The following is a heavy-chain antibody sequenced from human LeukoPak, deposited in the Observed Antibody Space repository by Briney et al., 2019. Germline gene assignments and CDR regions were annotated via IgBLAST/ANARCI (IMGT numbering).Heavy chain of an antibody. V-gene: IGHV3-30-3*01. CDR3: ARDPSSWYFDY. J-gene: IGHJ4*02. D-gene: IGHD6-13*01. Sequence: GGSLRLACAASGFTFSTYAMHWVRQAPGKGLEWVAVISYDESHKYYADSVKGRFTISRDNSKNTLYLQMNSLRAEDTAVYYCARDPSSWYFDYWGQGTLVTVSS. CDR2: ISYDESHK. CDR1: GFTFSTYA.